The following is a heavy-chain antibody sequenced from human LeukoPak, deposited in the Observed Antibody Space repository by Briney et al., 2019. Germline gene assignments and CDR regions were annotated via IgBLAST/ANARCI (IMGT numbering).Heavy chain of an antibody. J-gene: IGHJ4*02. CDR3: ANSPTYCSSTSCYINY. V-gene: IGHV3-30*18. D-gene: IGHD2-2*02. Sequence: PGGSLRHSCAASGFTFSSYWMSWVRQAPGKGLEWVAVISDDGSNKYYVDSVKGRFTISRDNSKNTLYLQMNSLRAEDTAVYYCANSPTYCSSTSCYINYWGQGTLVTVSS. CDR2: ISDDGSNK. CDR1: GFTFSSYW.